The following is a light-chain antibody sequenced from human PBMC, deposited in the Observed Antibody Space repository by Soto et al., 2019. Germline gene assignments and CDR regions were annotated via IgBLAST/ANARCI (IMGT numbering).Light chain of an antibody. J-gene: IGKJ1*01. V-gene: IGKV3-20*01. CDR2: GAS. CDR1: QSVSNNY. Sequence: EIVLTQSPGTLSLSPGERATLSCRASQSVSNNYLAWYQQKPGQAPRLLIYGASNRATGVPDRFSGGGSGTDFTLTITRLEPEDFAVYFCLQYGGLPRTFGQGTKVDIK. CDR3: LQYGGLPRT.